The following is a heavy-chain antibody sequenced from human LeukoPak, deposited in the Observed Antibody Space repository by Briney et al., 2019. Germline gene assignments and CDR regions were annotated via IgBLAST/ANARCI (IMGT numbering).Heavy chain of an antibody. Sequence: GGSLRLSCAASGFTFSDYYMSWIRQAPGKGLEWVSFISSGGTIIYYADSVKGRFTISRDNAKKSLYLQMDSLRAEDTAVYYCARDEPAAVVTHYYYYYMDVWGKGTTVTVSS. J-gene: IGHJ6*03. V-gene: IGHV3-11*01. D-gene: IGHD4-23*01. CDR3: ARDEPAAVVTHYYYYYMDV. CDR2: ISSGGTII. CDR1: GFTFSDYY.